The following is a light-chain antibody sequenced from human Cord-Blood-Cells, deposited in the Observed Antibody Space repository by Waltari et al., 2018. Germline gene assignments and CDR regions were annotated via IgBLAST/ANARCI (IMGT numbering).Light chain of an antibody. Sequence: QAVLTQPASLSASPGASASPTCTLRSGINVGTYRLYWHPQKPGSPPQYLLRYKSDSDKQQGSGVPSRFSGSKDASANAGILLISGLQSEDEADYYCMIWHSSAVVFGGGTKLTVL. CDR1: SGINVGTYR. J-gene: IGLJ2*01. CDR3: MIWHSSAVV. CDR2: YKSDSDK. V-gene: IGLV5-45*01.